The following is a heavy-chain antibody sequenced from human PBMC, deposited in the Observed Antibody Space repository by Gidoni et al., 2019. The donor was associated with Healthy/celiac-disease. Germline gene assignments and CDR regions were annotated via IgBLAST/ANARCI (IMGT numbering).Heavy chain of an antibody. Sequence: QVQLVQSGAEVTQPGASVQVSCKASGYTFTSYDINWVRQATGHGLEWMGWMNPNSGKTGYAQKFQGRVTMTRNTSISKAYMERSSLRSEDTAGYYCARGPDYYGSGSSWGQGTLVTVSS. CDR3: ARGPDYYGSGSS. D-gene: IGHD3-10*01. V-gene: IGHV1-8*01. J-gene: IGHJ5*02. CDR2: MNPNSGKT. CDR1: GYTFTSYD.